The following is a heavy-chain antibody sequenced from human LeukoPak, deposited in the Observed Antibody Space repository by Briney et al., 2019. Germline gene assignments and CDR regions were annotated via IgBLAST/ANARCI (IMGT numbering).Heavy chain of an antibody. CDR3: ARAALKRYYYDSSGYYLDY. CDR2: ISAYNGNT. V-gene: IGHV1-18*01. D-gene: IGHD3-22*01. CDR1: GYTFTSYG. J-gene: IGHJ4*02. Sequence: ASVKVSCKASGYTFTSYGISWVRQAPGQGLEWMGWISAYNGNTNYAQKLQGRVTMTTDTSTSTDYMELRSLRSDDTAVYYCARAALKRYYYDSSGYYLDYWGQGTLVTVSS.